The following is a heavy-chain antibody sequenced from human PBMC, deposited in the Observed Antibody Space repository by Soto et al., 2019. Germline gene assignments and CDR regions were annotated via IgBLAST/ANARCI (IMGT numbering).Heavy chain of an antibody. CDR1: GGSISSYY. CDR2: IYYSGST. J-gene: IGHJ4*02. V-gene: IGHV4-59*01. D-gene: IGHD2-21*01. Sequence: SETLSLTCTVSGGSISSYYWSWIRQPPGKGLEWIGYIYYSGSTNYNPSLKSRVTISVDTSKNQFSLKLSSVTAADTAVYYCARDYSETLDYWGQGTLVTVSS. CDR3: ARDYSETLDY.